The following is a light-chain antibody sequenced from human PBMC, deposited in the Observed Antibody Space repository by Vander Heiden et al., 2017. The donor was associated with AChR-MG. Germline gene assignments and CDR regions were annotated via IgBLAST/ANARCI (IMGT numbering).Light chain of an antibody. V-gene: IGLV1-47*02. Sequence: QSVLTQPPSASGTPGQRVTISCSGSSSTIGSHYGYCDQQLPGTATPLLLFSKNQRPSGVPDRFSCANSGTSASTTISGLRSEDEADYYYSASDDSISGPVGFGGGTKLTVL. CDR3: SASDDSISGPVG. CDR2: SKN. CDR1: SSTIGSHY. J-gene: IGLJ2*01.